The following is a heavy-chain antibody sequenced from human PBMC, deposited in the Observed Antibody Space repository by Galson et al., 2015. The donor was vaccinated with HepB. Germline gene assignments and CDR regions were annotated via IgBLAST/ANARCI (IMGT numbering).Heavy chain of an antibody. Sequence: ETLSLTCTVSGGSISSGSYYWGWIRQPPGKGLEWIGSMYYGGSTYYNPSPKSRVTISVDTSKNQFSLKLSSVTAADTAVYYCARDTRKVDYWGQGILVTVSA. CDR3: ARDTRKVDY. CDR2: MYYGGST. J-gene: IGHJ4*02. CDR1: GGSISSGSYY. V-gene: IGHV4-39*07.